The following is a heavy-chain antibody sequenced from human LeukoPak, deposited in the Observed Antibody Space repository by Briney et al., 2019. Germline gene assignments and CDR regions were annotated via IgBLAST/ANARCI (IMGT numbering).Heavy chain of an antibody. D-gene: IGHD2-2*01. CDR2: IRYDGSNK. Sequence: GGSLRLSCAASGFTFSSYGMHWVRQAPGKGLEWVAFIRYDGSNKYYADSVKGRFTISRDNSKNTLYLQMNSLRAEDTAVYYCANTVPAADMRGYYYMDVWGKGTTVTVSS. CDR1: GFTFSSYG. CDR3: ANTVPAADMRGYYYMDV. V-gene: IGHV3-30*02. J-gene: IGHJ6*03.